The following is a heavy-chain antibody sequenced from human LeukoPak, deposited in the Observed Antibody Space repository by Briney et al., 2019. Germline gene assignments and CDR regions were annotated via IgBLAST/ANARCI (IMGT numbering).Heavy chain of an antibody. CDR1: GYTFTGYY. J-gene: IGHJ5*02. CDR3: AKAGYCSSTSCYSWFDP. CDR2: INPNSGGT. D-gene: IGHD2-2*02. Sequence: ASVKVSCKASGYTFTGYYMHWVRQAPGQGLEWMGWINPNSGGTNYAQKFQGRVTMTRDTSISTDYMELSRLRSDDTAVYYCAKAGYCSSTSCYSWFDPWGQGTLVTVSS. V-gene: IGHV1-2*02.